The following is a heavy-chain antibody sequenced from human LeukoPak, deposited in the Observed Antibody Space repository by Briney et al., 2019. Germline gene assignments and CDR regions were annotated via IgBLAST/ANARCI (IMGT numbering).Heavy chain of an antibody. CDR2: ISGSGGST. CDR3: AKGDSGYYYDSSGYLNWFDP. D-gene: IGHD3-22*01. V-gene: IGHV3-23*01. J-gene: IGHJ5*02. CDR1: GFTFSSYA. Sequence: GGPLRLSCAASGFTFSSYAMSWVRQAPGKGLEWVSVISGSGGSTYYVDSVKGRFTISRDNSKNTLSLQMNSLRAEDTAVYYCAKGDSGYYYDSSGYLNWFDPWGQGTLVTVSS.